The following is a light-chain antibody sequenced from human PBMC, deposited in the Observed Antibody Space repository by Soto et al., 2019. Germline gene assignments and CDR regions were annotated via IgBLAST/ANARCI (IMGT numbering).Light chain of an antibody. CDR3: SSHTRRSTWV. Sequence: HCVLNQPASGYGFPGEGSGISCNSTSSDVGGYDYVPWYQQHPDKAPKLMIYEVTKRPSGVSNRFSGSKSGNTASLTISGLQPEDEADYYCSSHTRRSTWVFGRGTKVTVL. CDR2: EVT. J-gene: IGLJ1*01. V-gene: IGLV2-14*01. CDR1: SSDVGGYDY.